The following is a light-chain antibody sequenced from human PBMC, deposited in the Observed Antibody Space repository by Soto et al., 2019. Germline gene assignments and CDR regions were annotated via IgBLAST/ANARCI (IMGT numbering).Light chain of an antibody. CDR3: QQSYSTPLT. Sequence: DIQMTQSPSSLSASVGDRVTITCRASQSIGTSLNWYKQKPGKAPDLLIYGASNLQSGVPSRFSGSGSGTYFSLTISSLQPEDFATYSCQQSYSTPLTFGGGTKVEIK. CDR2: GAS. V-gene: IGKV1-39*01. CDR1: QSIGTS. J-gene: IGKJ4*01.